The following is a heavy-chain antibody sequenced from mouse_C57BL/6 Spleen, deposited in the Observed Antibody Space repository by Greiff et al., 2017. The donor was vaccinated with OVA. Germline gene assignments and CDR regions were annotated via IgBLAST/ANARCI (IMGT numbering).Heavy chain of an antibody. Sequence: VQLKESGAELVRPGASVKLSCTASGFNITDDYMHWVKQRPEQGLEWIGWIDPENGDTEYASKFQGKATITADTSSNTAYLQLSRLTSEDTAVYYCTTDYCGSSYTRFAYWGQGTLVTVSA. CDR3: TTDYCGSSYTRFAY. J-gene: IGHJ3*01. CDR2: IDPENGDT. CDR1: GFNITDDY. V-gene: IGHV14-4*01. D-gene: IGHD1-1*01.